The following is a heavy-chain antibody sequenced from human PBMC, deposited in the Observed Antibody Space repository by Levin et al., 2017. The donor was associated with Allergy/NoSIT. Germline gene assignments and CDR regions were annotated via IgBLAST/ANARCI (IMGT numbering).Heavy chain of an antibody. CDR3: ARGGYCSSTSCYTVGAMDV. CDR2: ISGSGGST. Sequence: PGGSLRLSCAASRFTFSSYAMSWVRQAPGKGLEWVSAISGSGGSTYYADSVKGRFTISRDNSKNTLYLQMNSLRAEDTAVYYCARGGYCSSTSCYTVGAMDVWGQGTTVTVSS. J-gene: IGHJ6*02. CDR1: RFTFSSYA. V-gene: IGHV3-23*01. D-gene: IGHD2-2*02.